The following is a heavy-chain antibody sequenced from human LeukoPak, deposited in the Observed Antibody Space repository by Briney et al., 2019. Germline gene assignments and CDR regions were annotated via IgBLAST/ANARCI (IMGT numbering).Heavy chain of an antibody. D-gene: IGHD3-22*01. J-gene: IGHJ4*02. CDR1: GGSFSGYY. V-gene: IGHV4-34*01. Sequence: MPSETLSLTCAVYGGSFSGYYWGWIRQPPGKGLEWIGEINHSGSTNYNPSLKSRVTISVDTSKNQFSLKLSSVTAADTAVYYCARGLITYYYDSSGYFSPFDYWGQGTLVTVSS. CDR3: ARGLITYYYDSSGYFSPFDY. CDR2: INHSGST.